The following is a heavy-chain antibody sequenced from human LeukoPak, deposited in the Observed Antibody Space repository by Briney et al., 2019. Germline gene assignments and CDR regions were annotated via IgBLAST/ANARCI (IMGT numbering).Heavy chain of an antibody. CDR2: IYPGDSDI. J-gene: IGHJ4*02. CDR3: ARTQRSSPDY. Sequence: GESLKISCKGFGYDFTNYWIGWVRQMPGKGLEWMGIIYPGDSDIRCSPSFQGQVTISADKSISTAYLQWSSLKASDTAIYYCARTQRSSPDYWGQGTLVTVSS. D-gene: IGHD6-25*01. V-gene: IGHV5-51*01. CDR1: GYDFTNYW.